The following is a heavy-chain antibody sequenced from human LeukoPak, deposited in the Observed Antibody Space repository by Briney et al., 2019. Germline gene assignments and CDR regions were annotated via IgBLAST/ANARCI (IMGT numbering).Heavy chain of an antibody. CDR3: ARDHSRRFDL. CDR1: GSTHSIYW. V-gene: IGHV3-7*01. D-gene: IGHD2-15*01. J-gene: IGHJ4*02. Sequence: GGSQSLSCATSGSTHSIYWKISLRQAPGKGLEWVASIVEDGSETYYLDSVKGRFTFSRDNAKNSLYLQMNSLRGEDTAVYYCARDHSRRFDLWGKGTLVTVSS. CDR2: IVEDGSET.